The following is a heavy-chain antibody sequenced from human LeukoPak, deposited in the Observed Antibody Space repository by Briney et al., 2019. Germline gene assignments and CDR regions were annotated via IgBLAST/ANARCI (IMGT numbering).Heavy chain of an antibody. Sequence: TGVSLTLSCAASGFTFSSYNMNWVRHPPGKGLEWGSSISSSSGHIHYADSVKGRFTISRDNDNDFLYLQMNSLSEEDTAVYYCARDPGTVADPSFDYWGQGSLVTVSS. CDR1: GFTFSSYN. CDR2: ISSSSGHI. J-gene: IGHJ4*02. CDR3: ARDPGTVADPSFDY. D-gene: IGHD6-19*01. V-gene: IGHV3-21*01.